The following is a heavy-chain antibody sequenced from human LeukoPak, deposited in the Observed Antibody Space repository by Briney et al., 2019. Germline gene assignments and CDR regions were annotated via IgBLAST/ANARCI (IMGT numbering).Heavy chain of an antibody. D-gene: IGHD3-9*01. CDR3: ARTSLSDYDILTGESNFDY. CDR1: GGSISSSSYY. V-gene: IGHV4-39*01. Sequence: KPSETLSLTCTVSGGSISSSSYYWGWIRQPPGKGLEWIGSIYYSGSTYYNPPLKSRVTISVDTSKNQFSLKLSSVTAADTAVYYCARTSLSDYDILTGESNFDYWGQGTLVTVSS. CDR2: IYYSGST. J-gene: IGHJ4*02.